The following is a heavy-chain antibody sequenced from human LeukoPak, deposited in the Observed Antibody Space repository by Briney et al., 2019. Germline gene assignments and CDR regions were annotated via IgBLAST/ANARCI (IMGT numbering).Heavy chain of an antibody. V-gene: IGHV3-13*01. D-gene: IGHD4-17*01. CDR2: IGTAGDT. CDR1: GFTFSSYD. Sequence: GGSLRLSCAASGFTFSSYDMHWVRQATGKGLEWVSAIGTAGDTYYPGSVKGRFTISRENAKNSLYLQMNSLRAGDTAVYYCARNRDYLWFDYWGQGTLVTVSS. J-gene: IGHJ4*02. CDR3: ARNRDYLWFDY.